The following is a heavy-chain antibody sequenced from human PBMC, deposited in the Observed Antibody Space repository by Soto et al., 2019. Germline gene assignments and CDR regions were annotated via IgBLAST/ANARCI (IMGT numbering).Heavy chain of an antibody. Sequence: ASVRVSCKASGYTFTSYYMHWVRQAPGQGLEWMGIINPSGGSTIYAQKFQGRVTMTEDTSTDTAYMELSSLRSEDTAVYYCATAISTGVGMDVWGQGTMVTVSS. V-gene: IGHV1-46*01. CDR2: INPSGGST. D-gene: IGHD3-3*01. CDR1: GYTFTSYY. CDR3: ATAISTGVGMDV. J-gene: IGHJ6*02.